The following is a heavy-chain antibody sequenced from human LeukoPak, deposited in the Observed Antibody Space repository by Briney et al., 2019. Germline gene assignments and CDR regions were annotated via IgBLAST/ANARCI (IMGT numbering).Heavy chain of an antibody. J-gene: IGHJ5*02. Sequence: GASVKVSCKASGYTFTDYDMHWVRQAPGEGLEWMGWINPNNGGTNYPQKFQGRVTMTRDTSISTAYMELSRLRSDDTAVYYCARERGQQVRFDPWGQGTLVTVSS. V-gene: IGHV1-2*02. D-gene: IGHD6-13*01. CDR2: INPNNGGT. CDR3: ARERGQQVRFDP. CDR1: GYTFTDYD.